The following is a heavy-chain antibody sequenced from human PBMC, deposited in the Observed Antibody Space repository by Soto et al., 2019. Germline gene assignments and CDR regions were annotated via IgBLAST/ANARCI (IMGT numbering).Heavy chain of an antibody. CDR2: IHHSGST. J-gene: IGHJ6*02. V-gene: IGHV4-4*02. D-gene: IGHD3-22*01. CDR3: VRITYYDSSGYYGMDV. Sequence: QMQLQESGPGLVKPSGTLSLTRAVSGGSISSSNWWSWVRQTPGKGLEWIGEIHHSGSTNYNPSLKSRVTISVDKSKNQFSLKLSSVTAADTAVYYCVRITYYDSSGYYGMDVWGQGTTVTVSS. CDR1: GGSISSSNW.